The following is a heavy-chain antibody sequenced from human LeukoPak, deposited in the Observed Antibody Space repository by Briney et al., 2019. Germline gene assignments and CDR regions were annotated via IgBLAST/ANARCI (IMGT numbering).Heavy chain of an antibody. Sequence: GGSLRLSXAASGFTFSDHYMDWVRQAPGKGLEWVGRTRNKANSYTTEYAASVKGRFTITRDDSKNSLYLQMNSLKTEDTAVYYCARGRGGSGYLDYWGQGTLVTVSS. D-gene: IGHD6-19*01. V-gene: IGHV3-72*01. J-gene: IGHJ4*02. CDR1: GFTFSDHY. CDR3: ARGRGGSGYLDY. CDR2: TRNKANSYTT.